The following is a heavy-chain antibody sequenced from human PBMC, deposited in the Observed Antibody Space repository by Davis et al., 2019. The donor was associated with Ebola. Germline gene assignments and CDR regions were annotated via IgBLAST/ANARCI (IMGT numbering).Heavy chain of an antibody. CDR3: AKGHYQPTAGYYYGMDV. J-gene: IGHJ6*02. CDR1: GFTFSDYY. CDR2: ISSSGSTI. Sequence: PGGSLRLSCAASGFTFSDYYMSWIRQAPGKGLEWVSYISSSGSTIYYADSVKGRFTISRDNSKNTLYLQMNSLRAEDTAVYYCAKGHYQPTAGYYYGMDVWGQGTTVTVSS. V-gene: IGHV3-11*04. D-gene: IGHD2-2*01.